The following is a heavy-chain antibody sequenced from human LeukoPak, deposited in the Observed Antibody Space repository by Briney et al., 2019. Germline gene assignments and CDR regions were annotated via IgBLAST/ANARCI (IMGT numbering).Heavy chain of an antibody. CDR2: IKQDGSEK. V-gene: IGHV3-7*01. CDR1: GFTFSSYW. Sequence: PGGSLRLSCAASGFTFSSYWMSWVRQAPGRGLEWVANIKQDGSEKYYVDSVKGRFTISRDNAKNSLYLQMNSLRAEDTAVYYCASRTPSPYYYDSSGPIWGAYWGQGTLVTVSS. J-gene: IGHJ4*02. CDR3: ASRTPSPYYYDSSGPIWGAY. D-gene: IGHD3-22*01.